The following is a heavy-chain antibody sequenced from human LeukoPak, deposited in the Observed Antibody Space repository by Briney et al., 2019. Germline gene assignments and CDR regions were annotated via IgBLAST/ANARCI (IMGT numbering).Heavy chain of an antibody. D-gene: IGHD3-9*01. CDR1: GGSFSTYC. Sequence: SETLSLTCAVYGGSFSTYCWSWIRQPPGKGLEWIGEINHSGSTNYNPSLKSRVTISVDTSKNQFSLKLGSVTAADTAVYFCARSPNFDGDYWGQGTLVTVSS. J-gene: IGHJ4*02. CDR2: INHSGST. CDR3: ARSPNFDGDY. V-gene: IGHV4-34*01.